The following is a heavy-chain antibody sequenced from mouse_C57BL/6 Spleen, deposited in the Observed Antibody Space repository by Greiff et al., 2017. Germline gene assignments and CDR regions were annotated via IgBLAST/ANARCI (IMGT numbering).Heavy chain of an antibody. CDR2: IHPNSGST. CDR3: ARTHYGSSYWYFDV. D-gene: IGHD1-1*01. Sequence: VQLQQPGAELVKPGASVKLSCKASGYTFTSYWMHWVKQRPGQGLEWIGMIHPNSGSTNYNEKFKSKATLTVDKSSSTAYMQLSSLTSEDSAVXYCARTHYGSSYWYFDVWGTGTTVTVSS. CDR1: GYTFTSYW. J-gene: IGHJ1*03. V-gene: IGHV1-64*01.